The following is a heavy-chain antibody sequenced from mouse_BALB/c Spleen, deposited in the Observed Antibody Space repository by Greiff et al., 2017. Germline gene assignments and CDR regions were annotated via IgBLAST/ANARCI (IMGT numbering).Heavy chain of an antibody. CDR1: GFNIKDTY. Sequence: VQLQQSGAELVKPGASVKLSCTASGFNIKDTYMHWVKQRPEQGLEWIGRIDPANGNTKYDPKFQGKATITADTSSNTAYLQLSSLTSEDTAVYYCARSDGNYVNWYFDVWGAGTTVTVSS. CDR3: ARSDGNYVNWYFDV. V-gene: IGHV14-3*02. D-gene: IGHD2-1*01. CDR2: IDPANGNT. J-gene: IGHJ1*01.